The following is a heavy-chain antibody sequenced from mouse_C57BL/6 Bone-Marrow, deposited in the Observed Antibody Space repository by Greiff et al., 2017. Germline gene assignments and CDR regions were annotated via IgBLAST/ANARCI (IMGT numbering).Heavy chain of an antibody. J-gene: IGHJ4*01. CDR1: GYTFTSYW. V-gene: IGHV1-64*01. Sequence: QVQLQQPGAELVKPGASVKLSCKASGYTFTSYWMHWVKQRPGQGLKWIGMIHPNSGSTNYNEKFKSKATLTVDKSSSTAYMQLSSLTSEDSAVYYCARGGITTRFAMDYWGQGTSVTVSS. CDR2: IHPNSGST. CDR3: ARGGITTRFAMDY. D-gene: IGHD2-4*01.